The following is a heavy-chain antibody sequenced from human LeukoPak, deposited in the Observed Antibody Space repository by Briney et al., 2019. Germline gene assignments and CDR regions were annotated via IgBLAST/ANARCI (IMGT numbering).Heavy chain of an antibody. V-gene: IGHV4-38-2*02. CDR1: GYSISSGYY. J-gene: IGHJ5*02. CDR2: IYHSGST. Sequence: PSETLSLTCTVSGYSISSGYYWGWIRQPPGKGLEWIGSIYHSGSTFYNPSVKSRVSISVDTSKNQFSLKLSSVTAADTAVYYCARGPLPYYDFWSGYYTRRCCWFDPWGQGTLVTVSS. CDR3: ARGPLPYYDFWSGYYTRRCCWFDP. D-gene: IGHD3-3*01.